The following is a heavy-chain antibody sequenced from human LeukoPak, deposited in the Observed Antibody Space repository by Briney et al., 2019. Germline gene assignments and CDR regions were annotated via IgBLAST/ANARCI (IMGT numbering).Heavy chain of an antibody. Sequence: GGSLRLSCAASGFTFSSYAMSWVRQAPGKGLEWVSAISGSGGSTYYADSVKGRFTISRDNSKNTLYLQMNSLRAEDTAVYYCAKEVVTALDGKPQYYYYYMDVWGKGTTVTVSS. J-gene: IGHJ6*03. CDR1: GFTFSSYA. V-gene: IGHV3-23*01. CDR2: ISGSGGST. D-gene: IGHD2-21*02. CDR3: AKEVVTALDGKPQYYYYYMDV.